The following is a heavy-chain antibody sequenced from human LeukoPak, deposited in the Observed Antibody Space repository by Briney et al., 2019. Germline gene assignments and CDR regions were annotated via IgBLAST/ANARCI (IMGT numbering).Heavy chain of an antibody. CDR1: GGSISSSYYY. J-gene: IGHJ5*02. V-gene: IGHV4-39*07. D-gene: IGHD6-6*01. Sequence: SETLSLTCTVSGGSISSSYYYWGWIRQPPGKGLEWIGSIYSSGSTYYNPSLKSRVTISVDTSKNQFSLKLSSVTAADTAVYYCASTGGSSSMDWFDPWGQGTLVTVSS. CDR2: IYSSGST. CDR3: ASTGGSSSMDWFDP.